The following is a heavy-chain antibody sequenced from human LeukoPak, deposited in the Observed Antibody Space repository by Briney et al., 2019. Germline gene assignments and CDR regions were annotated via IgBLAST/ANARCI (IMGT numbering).Heavy chain of an antibody. J-gene: IGHJ4*02. CDR1: GFTFSNAW. V-gene: IGHV3-15*01. CDR3: TTGETYGDPPDY. D-gene: IGHD4-17*01. CDR2: IKSKTDGGTT. Sequence: GGSLRLSCAASGFTFSNAWMSWVRQAPGKGLEWVGRIKSKTDGGTTDYAAPVKGRFTISRDDSKNTLYPQMNSLKTEDTAVYYCTTGETYGDPPDYWGQGTLVTVSS.